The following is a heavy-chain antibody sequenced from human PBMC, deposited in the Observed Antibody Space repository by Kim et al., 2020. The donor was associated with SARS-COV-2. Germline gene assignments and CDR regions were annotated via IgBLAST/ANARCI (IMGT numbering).Heavy chain of an antibody. V-gene: IGHV3-53*01. CDR3: ATNYDILTDSDY. D-gene: IGHD3-9*01. Sequence: GGSLRLSCAASGFTVSSNYMSWVRQAPGKGLEWVSVIYSGGSTYYADSVKGRFTISRDNSKNTLYLQMNSLRAEDTAVYYCATNYDILTDSDYWGQGTLVTVSS. CDR1: GFTVSSNY. CDR2: IYSGGST. J-gene: IGHJ4*02.